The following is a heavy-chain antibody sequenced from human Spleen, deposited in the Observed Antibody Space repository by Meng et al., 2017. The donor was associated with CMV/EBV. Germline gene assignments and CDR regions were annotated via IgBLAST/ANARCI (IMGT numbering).Heavy chain of an antibody. Sequence: GESLKISCAVSGFTFRNYWMTWVRQAPGKGLEWVANINEDGSEKNYVESVKGRFTVSRDNAKNSLRLQMNSLRVEDTALYYCARLPRANCGGDCYFDYWGQGTLVTISS. V-gene: IGHV3-7*03. CDR2: INEDGSEK. D-gene: IGHD2-21*01. CDR1: GFTFRNYW. CDR3: ARLPRANCGGDCYFDY. J-gene: IGHJ4*02.